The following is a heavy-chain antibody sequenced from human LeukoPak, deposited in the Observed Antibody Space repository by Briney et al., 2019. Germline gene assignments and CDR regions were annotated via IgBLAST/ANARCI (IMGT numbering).Heavy chain of an antibody. CDR1: GGSFSGYY. Sequence: SETLSLTCAVYGGSFSGYYWSWIRQPPGKGLEWIGEINHSGSTNYNPSLKSRVTISVDTSKNQFSLKLSSVTAADTAVYYCARRSSGHSRTFLGYWGQGTLVTVSS. J-gene: IGHJ4*02. CDR2: INHSGST. D-gene: IGHD5-18*01. V-gene: IGHV4-34*01. CDR3: ARRSSGHSRTFLGY.